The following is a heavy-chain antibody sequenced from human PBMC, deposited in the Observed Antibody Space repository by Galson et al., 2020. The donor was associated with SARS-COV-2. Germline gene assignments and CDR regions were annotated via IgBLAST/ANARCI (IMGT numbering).Heavy chain of an antibody. Sequence: ASVKVSCKASGYTFTSYGISWVRQAPGQGLEWMGWISAYNGNTNYAQKLQGRVTMTTDTSTSTAYMGLRSLRSDDTAVYYCARAERHYYGSGSYYNWFDPWGQGTLVTVSS. D-gene: IGHD3-10*01. CDR2: ISAYNGNT. V-gene: IGHV1-18*01. CDR1: GYTFTSYG. J-gene: IGHJ5*02. CDR3: ARAERHYYGSGSYYNWFDP.